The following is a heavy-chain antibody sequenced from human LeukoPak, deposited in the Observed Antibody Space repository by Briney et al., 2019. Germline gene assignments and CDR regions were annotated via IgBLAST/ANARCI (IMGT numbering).Heavy chain of an antibody. CDR3: AAQYSGYVRLDY. J-gene: IGHJ4*02. CDR1: GGSISGTNW. D-gene: IGHD5-12*01. Sequence: SGTLSLTCGVSGGSISGTNWWRWGRQPPGQGLEWIGEISLAGQTNYNPSLNGRVTMSLDKSSNKLSLNLTSVTAADTAVYYCAAQYSGYVRLDYWGQGTLVTVSS. V-gene: IGHV4-4*02. CDR2: ISLAGQT.